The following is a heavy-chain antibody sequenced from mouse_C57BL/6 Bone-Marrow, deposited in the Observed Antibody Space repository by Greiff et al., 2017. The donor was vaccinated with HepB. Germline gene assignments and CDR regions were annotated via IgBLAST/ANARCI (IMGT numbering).Heavy chain of an antibody. V-gene: IGHV5-4*01. CDR2: ISDGGSYT. CDR1: GFTFSSYA. J-gene: IGHJ4*01. Sequence: EVHLVESGGGLVKPGGSLKLSCAASGFTFSSYAMSWVRQTPEKRLEWVATISDGGSYTYYPDNVKGRFTISIDNAKNNLYLQMSHLKSEDTAMYYCARGGGAMDYWGQGTSVTVSS. CDR3: ARGGGAMDY.